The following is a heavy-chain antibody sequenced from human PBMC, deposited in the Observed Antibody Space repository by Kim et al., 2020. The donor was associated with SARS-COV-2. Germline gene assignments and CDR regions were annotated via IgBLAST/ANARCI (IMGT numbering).Heavy chain of an antibody. CDR2: INTNTGNP. CDR3: AREKVAGTPPGYYGMDV. CDR1: GYTFTSYA. Sequence: ASVKVSCKASGYTFTSYAMNWVRQAPGQGLEWMGWINTNTGNPTYAQGFTGRFVFSLDTSVSTAYLQISSLKAEDTAVYYCAREKVAGTPPGYYGMDVWGQGTTVTVSS. J-gene: IGHJ6*02. V-gene: IGHV7-4-1*02. D-gene: IGHD1-1*01.